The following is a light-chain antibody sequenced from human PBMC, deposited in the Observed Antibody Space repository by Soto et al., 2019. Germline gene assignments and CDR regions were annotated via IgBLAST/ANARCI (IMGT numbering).Light chain of an antibody. J-gene: IGKJ2*01. V-gene: IGKV1-5*03. Sequence: DIQMTQSPSTLSASVGDRVTITCRASQSINMWLAWYQQKPGKAPKLLIYKASFLESGVPSRLSGSGSGTDFTLTIRSLQPDDSATYYCQQYKSYSPYTFGQGTKVEIK. CDR2: KAS. CDR1: QSINMW. CDR3: QQYKSYSPYT.